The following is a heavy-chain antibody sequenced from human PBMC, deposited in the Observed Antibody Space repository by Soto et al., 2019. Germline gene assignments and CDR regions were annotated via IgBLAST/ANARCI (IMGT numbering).Heavy chain of an antibody. V-gene: IGHV1-69*01. CDR2: IIPIFGTA. Sequence: SVKVSCKASGGTFSSDASSWGRQAPGQGLEWMGGIIPIFGTANYAQKFQGRVTITADESTSTAYMELSSLRSEDTAVYYCARESRYCSGGSCYFLPGIDYWGQGTLVTVSS. CDR3: ARESRYCSGGSCYFLPGIDY. D-gene: IGHD2-15*01. CDR1: GGTFSSDA. J-gene: IGHJ4*02.